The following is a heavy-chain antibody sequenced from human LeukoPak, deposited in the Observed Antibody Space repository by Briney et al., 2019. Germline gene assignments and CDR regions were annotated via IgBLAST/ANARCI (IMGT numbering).Heavy chain of an antibody. V-gene: IGHV3-49*04. CDR1: GFTFGDYA. J-gene: IGHJ4*02. CDR2: IRSKAYGGTT. Sequence: PGGSLRLSCTASGFTFGDYAMSWVRQAPGQGLEWVGFIRSKAYGGTTEYAASVKGRFTISRDDSKSIAYLQMNSLKTEDTAVYYCTRAEASGYDPDCADYWGQGTLVTVSS. CDR3: TRAEASGYDPDCADY. D-gene: IGHD5-12*01.